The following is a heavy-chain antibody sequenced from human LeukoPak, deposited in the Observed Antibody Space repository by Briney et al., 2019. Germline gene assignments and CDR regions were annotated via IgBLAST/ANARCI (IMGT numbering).Heavy chain of an antibody. CDR1: GGSFSGYY. J-gene: IGHJ4*02. CDR3: ARKKKHQPSFFDY. V-gene: IGHV4-34*01. D-gene: IGHD2-2*01. CDR2: INHSGST. Sequence: SETLSLTCAVYGGSFSGYYWSWIRQPPGKGLEWIGEINHSGSTNYNPSLKSRVTISVDTSKNQFSLKLSSVTAADTAVYYCARKKKHQPSFFDYWGQGTLVTVSS.